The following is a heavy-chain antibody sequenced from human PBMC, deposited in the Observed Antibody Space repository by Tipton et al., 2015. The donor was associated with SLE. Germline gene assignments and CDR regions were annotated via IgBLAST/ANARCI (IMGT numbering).Heavy chain of an antibody. CDR2: ISWNSGSI. J-gene: IGHJ4*02. Sequence: SLRLSCAAFGFTFDEYAMHWVRQAPGKGLEWVSGISWNSGSIGYADSVKGRFTISRDNAKNSLYLQMNSLRAEDAALYYCARDFTGPKDYWGQGTLVTVTS. CDR3: ARDFTGPKDY. CDR1: GFTFDEYA. D-gene: IGHD1-7*01. V-gene: IGHV3-9*01.